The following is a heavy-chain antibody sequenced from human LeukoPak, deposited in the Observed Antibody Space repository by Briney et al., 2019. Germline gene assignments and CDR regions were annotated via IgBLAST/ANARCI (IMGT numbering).Heavy chain of an antibody. CDR3: ARQQADLEPWYFDL. Sequence: RGESLKISCKGSGYSFTSYWIGWVRQMPGKGLEWMGIIYPGDSDTRYSPSFQGQVTISADKSIGTAYLQWSSLKASDTAMYYCARQQADLEPWYFDLWGRGTLVTVSS. CDR2: IYPGDSDT. V-gene: IGHV5-51*01. D-gene: IGHD1-14*01. CDR1: GYSFTSYW. J-gene: IGHJ2*01.